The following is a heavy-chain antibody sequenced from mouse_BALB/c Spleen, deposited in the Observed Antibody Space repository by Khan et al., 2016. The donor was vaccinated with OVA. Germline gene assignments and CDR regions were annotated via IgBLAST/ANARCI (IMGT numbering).Heavy chain of an antibody. CDR3: ARGYDFFAY. J-gene: IGHJ3*01. CDR1: GYSFTLYY. CDR2: VNPNTGGS. V-gene: IGHV1-26*01. Sequence: VQLQQSGPDLVKPGASVKISCKASGYSFTLYYMTWVKQSHGKSLEWIGRVNPNTGGSDYNQEFKGQAILTVDKSSHTAYMELHSLTSEDSAVYYCARGYDFFAYWGQGTLVTVSA. D-gene: IGHD2-14*01.